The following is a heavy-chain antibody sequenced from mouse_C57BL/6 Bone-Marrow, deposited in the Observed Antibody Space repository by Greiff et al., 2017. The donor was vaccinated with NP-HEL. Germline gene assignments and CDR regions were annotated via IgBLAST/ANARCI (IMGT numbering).Heavy chain of an antibody. Sequence: QVQLQQPGAELVRPGTSVKLSCKASGYTFTSYWMHWVKQRPGQGLEWIGVIDPSDSYTNYNQKFKGKATLTVDTSSSTAYMQLSSLTSEDAAVSYCARSASTRLLYAMDYWGQGTSVTVSS. CDR3: ARSASTRLLYAMDY. CDR2: IDPSDSYT. V-gene: IGHV1-59*01. D-gene: IGHD2-14*01. CDR1: GYTFTSYW. J-gene: IGHJ4*01.